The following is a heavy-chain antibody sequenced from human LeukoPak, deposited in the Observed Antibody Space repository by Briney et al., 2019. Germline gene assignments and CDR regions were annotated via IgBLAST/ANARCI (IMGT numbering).Heavy chain of an antibody. CDR1: GDSISTSSSY. D-gene: IGHD3-10*01. CDR2: IYYSGST. Sequence: SETLSLTCSVSGDSISTSSSYWGWIRQPPGKGLEWIGSIYYSGSTNYNPSLKSRVTISVDTSKNQFSLKLSSVTAADTAVYYCAREVRGVIGVNHWFDPWGQGTLVTVSS. V-gene: IGHV4-39*07. J-gene: IGHJ5*02. CDR3: AREVRGVIGVNHWFDP.